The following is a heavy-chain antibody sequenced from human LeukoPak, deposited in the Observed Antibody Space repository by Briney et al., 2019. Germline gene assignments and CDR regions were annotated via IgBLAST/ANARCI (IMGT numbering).Heavy chain of an antibody. J-gene: IGHJ4*02. V-gene: IGHV1-2*02. D-gene: IGHD3-16*01. CDR1: GYTFTGYY. Sequence: GASVKVSCKASGYTFTGYYMHGVRQAPGQGLEWMGWINPNRGGTNYAQKFQARVTMTRDTSISTAYMELSRLRSDDTAVYYCARGGSRPLDYWGQGTLVTVSS. CDR3: ARGGSRPLDY. CDR2: INPNRGGT.